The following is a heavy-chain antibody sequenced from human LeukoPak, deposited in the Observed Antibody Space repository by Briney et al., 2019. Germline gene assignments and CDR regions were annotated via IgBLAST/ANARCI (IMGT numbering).Heavy chain of an antibody. Sequence: PSETLSLTCSVSGDSISPYYWSWLRQPPGKGLEWIGYIYYTGSTNYNPSLKSRVTISVDKSKNQFSLKLSSVTAADTAVYYCARAPHYDILTGYSPYNWFDPWGQGTLVTVSS. CDR3: ARAPHYDILTGYSPYNWFDP. V-gene: IGHV4-59*12. CDR2: IYYTGST. D-gene: IGHD3-9*01. J-gene: IGHJ5*02. CDR1: GDSISPYY.